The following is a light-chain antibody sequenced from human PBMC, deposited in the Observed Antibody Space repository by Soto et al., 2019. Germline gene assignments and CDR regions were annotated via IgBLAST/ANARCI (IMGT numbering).Light chain of an antibody. Sequence: DIQMTQSPSSLSASVGDRVTITCRASQSISSYLNWYQQKPGKDPKLLIYAASRLQSGVPSRLSGSGSGTDFTLTISSLQAEDFATYYCKQSYSTPWTVGQRTKVEIK. CDR3: KQSYSTPWT. CDR2: AAS. J-gene: IGKJ1*01. V-gene: IGKV1-39*01. CDR1: QSISSY.